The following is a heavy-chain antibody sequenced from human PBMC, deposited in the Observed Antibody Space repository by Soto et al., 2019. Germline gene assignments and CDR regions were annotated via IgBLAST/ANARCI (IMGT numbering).Heavy chain of an antibody. CDR1: GGMFRTYA. CDR3: VENSYGDYSSPEYFQH. D-gene: IGHD4-17*01. J-gene: IGHJ1*01. Sequence: GGACRDSWAASGGMFRTYAMIVFRQAPGKGLEWVSAISGSGGSTYYADSVKGRFTISRDNSKNTLYLQMNSLRAEDTAVYYCVENSYGDYSSPEYFQHWGQGTLVTVSS. V-gene: IGHV3-23*01. CDR2: ISGSGGST.